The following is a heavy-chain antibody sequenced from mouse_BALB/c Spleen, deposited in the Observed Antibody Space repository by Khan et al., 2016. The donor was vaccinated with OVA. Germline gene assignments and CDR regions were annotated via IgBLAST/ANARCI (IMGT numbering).Heavy chain of an antibody. Sequence: QVQLKQSGPGLVAPSQSLSITCTVSGSSSSSYGVSWARQTPGKGLEWLGVIWSDGNTNYHSGLKSRLTITKDNSTSQAPLILNSLQTADTATYYCAIIFYGYDWFAYWGQGTLVTVSA. CDR2: IWSDGNT. CDR3: AIIFYGYDWFAY. J-gene: IGHJ3*01. D-gene: IGHD2-2*01. CDR1: GSSSSSYG. V-gene: IGHV2-3*01.